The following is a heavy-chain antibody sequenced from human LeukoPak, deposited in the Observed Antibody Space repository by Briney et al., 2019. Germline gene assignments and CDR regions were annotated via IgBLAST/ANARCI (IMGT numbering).Heavy chain of an antibody. CDR2: INAGNGNT. J-gene: IGHJ4*02. CDR3: AREEHGSGSNPFDY. D-gene: IGHD3-10*01. V-gene: IGHV1-3*01. CDR1: GYTFTSYA. Sequence: GASVKVSCKASGYTFTSYAMHWVRQAPGQRLEWMGWINAGNGNTKYSQKFQGRVTITRDTSASTAYMELSSLRSEDTAVYYCAREEHGSGSNPFDYWGQGTLVTVSS.